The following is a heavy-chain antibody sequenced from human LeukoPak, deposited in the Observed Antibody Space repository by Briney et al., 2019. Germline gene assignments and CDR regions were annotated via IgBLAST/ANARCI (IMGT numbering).Heavy chain of an antibody. CDR3: ARDLALDAFDI. Sequence: PSETLSLTCTVSGGSISSSSYYWGWIRQPPGKGLEWIGSIYYSGSTYYNPSLKSRVTISVDTSKNQFSLKLSSVTAADTAVYYCARDLALDAFDIWGQGTMVTVSP. CDR1: GGSISSSSYY. J-gene: IGHJ3*02. CDR2: IYYSGST. V-gene: IGHV4-39*07.